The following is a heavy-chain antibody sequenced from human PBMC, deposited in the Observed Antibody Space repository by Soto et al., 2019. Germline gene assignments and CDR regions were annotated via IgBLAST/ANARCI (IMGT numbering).Heavy chain of an antibody. V-gene: IGHV5-10-1*01. D-gene: IGHD6-13*01. Sequence: GESLKISCKGSGYSFTSYWISWVRQMPGKGLEWMGRIDPSDSYTNYSPSFQGHVTISADKSISTAYLQWSSLKASDTAMYYCARPHTQQPPKYYYGMDVWGQGTTVTVS. CDR2: IDPSDSYT. CDR1: GYSFTSYW. J-gene: IGHJ6*02. CDR3: ARPHTQQPPKYYYGMDV.